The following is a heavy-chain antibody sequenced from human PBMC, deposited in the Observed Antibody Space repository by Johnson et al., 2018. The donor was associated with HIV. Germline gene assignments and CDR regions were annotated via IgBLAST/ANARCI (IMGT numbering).Heavy chain of an antibody. Sequence: VLLVESGGGLVQPGRSLRLSCAASGFTFNDYAMHWVRQLPGKGLEWVSGISWNSDNIAYADSVKGRFTISIDNAKNSLYLQLNSLRAEDTALYSCAKDRVRYSSYVDAFDIWGQGTMVTFSS. CDR3: AKDRVRYSSYVDAFDI. D-gene: IGHD6-19*01. CDR1: GFTFNDYA. J-gene: IGHJ3*02. V-gene: IGHV3-9*01. CDR2: ISWNSDNI.